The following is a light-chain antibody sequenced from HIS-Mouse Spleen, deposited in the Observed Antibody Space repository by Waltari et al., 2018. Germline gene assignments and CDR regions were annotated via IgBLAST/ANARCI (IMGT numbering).Light chain of an antibody. J-gene: IGKJ2*01. V-gene: IGKV3-15*01. CDR1: QSVSSN. CDR3: QQYNNWPPGT. Sequence: EIVMTQSPATLSVSPGERATLSCRASQSVSSNLAWYQQKPGQAPRLLIYGASTRATGIPARFSGSGSGTEFTLTISSLQSEDFAVYYCQQYNNWPPGTFGRGPSWRSN. CDR2: GAS.